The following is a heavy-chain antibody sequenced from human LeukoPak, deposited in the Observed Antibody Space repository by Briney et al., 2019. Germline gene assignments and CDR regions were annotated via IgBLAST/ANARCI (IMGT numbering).Heavy chain of an antibody. V-gene: IGHV4-39*07. CDR3: ARDWNRYAY. CDR1: GASISSTSYY. Sequence: SETLSLTCTVSGASISSTSYYWGWIRQPPGKGLEWIGSTYYRGTTYYNPSLKSRVTISVDTSKNQFSLQLSSVTAVDTAVYYCARDWNRYAYWGQGTLVTVSS. J-gene: IGHJ4*02. CDR2: TYYRGTT. D-gene: IGHD1-1*01.